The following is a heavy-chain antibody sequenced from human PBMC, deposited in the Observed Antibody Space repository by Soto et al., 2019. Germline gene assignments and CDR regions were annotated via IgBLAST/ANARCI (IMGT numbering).Heavy chain of an antibody. CDR1: GFTVSTNY. V-gene: IGHV3-66*01. CDR2: MFYGGST. CDR3: ATTGMGLTLSYYYHGMDV. D-gene: IGHD1-26*01. Sequence: EVQLVESGGGLVQPGGSLRLSCAASGFTVSTNYMTWVRQAPGKGLEWVSVMFYGGSTYYAASVKGRFTISRDDAKNTLYLQMSLLRAEDTAVYYCATTGMGLTLSYYYHGMDVWGQGTTVSVSS. J-gene: IGHJ6*02.